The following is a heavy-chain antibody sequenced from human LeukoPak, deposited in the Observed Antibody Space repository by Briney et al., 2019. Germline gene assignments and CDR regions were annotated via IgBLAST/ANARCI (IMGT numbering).Heavy chain of an antibody. Sequence: SETLSLTCTVSGYSISSGYYWGWIRQPPGKGLEWIGSIYHSGSTYYNPSLNSRVTISVDTSKNQFSLKLSSVTAADTAVYYCARDALYQLLAGGYMDVWGKGTTVTVSS. CDR3: ARDALYQLLAGGYMDV. V-gene: IGHV4-38-2*02. CDR1: GYSISSGYY. CDR2: IYHSGST. J-gene: IGHJ6*03. D-gene: IGHD2-2*01.